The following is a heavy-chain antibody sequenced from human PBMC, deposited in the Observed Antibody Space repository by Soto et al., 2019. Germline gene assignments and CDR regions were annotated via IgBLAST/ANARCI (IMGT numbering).Heavy chain of an antibody. CDR3: AAVVINSRDY. Sequence: ASVKVSCKASGFTFTSSAMQWLRQARGQRLEWIGWIVVGSGNTDYAQKFQERFTITRDMSTSTAYMELSSLRSEDTAVYYCAAVVINSRDYWGQGTLVTVSS. J-gene: IGHJ4*02. CDR2: IVVGSGNT. CDR1: GFTFTSSA. D-gene: IGHD3-22*01. V-gene: IGHV1-58*02.